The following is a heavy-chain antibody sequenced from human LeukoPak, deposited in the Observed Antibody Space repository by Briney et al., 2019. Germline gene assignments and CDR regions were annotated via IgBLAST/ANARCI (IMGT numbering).Heavy chain of an antibody. CDR2: IYYSGST. V-gene: IGHV4-61*08. J-gene: IGHJ4*02. Sequence: SQTLSLTCTVSGGSISSGDYYWSWIRQPPGKGLEWIGYIYYSGSTNYNPSLKSRVTISVDTSKNQFSLKLSSVTAADTAVYYCARHPAVAGGFDYWAQETLVTVSS. D-gene: IGHD6-19*01. CDR3: ARHPAVAGGFDY. CDR1: GGSISSGDYY.